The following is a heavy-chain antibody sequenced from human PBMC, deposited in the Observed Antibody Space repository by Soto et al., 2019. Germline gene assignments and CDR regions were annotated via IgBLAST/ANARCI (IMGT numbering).Heavy chain of an antibody. CDR1: GFTFSSYA. J-gene: IGHJ6*02. Sequence: QVQLVESGGGVVQPGRSLRLSCAASGFTFSSYAMHWVRQAPGKGLEWVAVISYAGSNKYYADSVKGRFTISRDNSKNTLYLQMNSLRAEDTAVYYCARSHYYYGMDVWGQGTTVTVSS. CDR3: ARSHYYYGMDV. CDR2: ISYAGSNK. V-gene: IGHV3-30-3*01.